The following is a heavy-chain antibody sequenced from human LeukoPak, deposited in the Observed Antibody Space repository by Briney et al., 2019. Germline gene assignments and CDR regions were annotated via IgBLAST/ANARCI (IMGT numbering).Heavy chain of an antibody. Sequence: GASVKVSCKASGYTFIDYAINWVRQAPGQGLEWMGRIIPILGIANYAQKFQGRVTITADKSTSTAYMELSSLRSEDTAVYYCARGPPNAGIQLWPYYYGMDVWGQGTTVTVSS. CDR3: ARGPPNAGIQLWPYYYGMDV. V-gene: IGHV1-69*04. CDR2: IIPILGIA. D-gene: IGHD5-18*01. J-gene: IGHJ6*02. CDR1: GYTFIDYA.